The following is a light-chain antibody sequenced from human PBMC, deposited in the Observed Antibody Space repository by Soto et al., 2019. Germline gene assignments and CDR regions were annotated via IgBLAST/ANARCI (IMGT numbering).Light chain of an antibody. CDR1: DIGTKL. J-gene: IGLJ1*01. V-gene: IGLV3-21*04. CDR2: DDD. CDR3: QVWDSSTDIYV. Sequence: SYELTQPPSVSVARGGTASMTCGESDIGTKLVQWYQQKPGQAPVLVMSDDDDRPSGIPERFSGSNSVNTATLTISRVEAGDEADYYCQVWDSSTDIYVFGTGTKLTVL.